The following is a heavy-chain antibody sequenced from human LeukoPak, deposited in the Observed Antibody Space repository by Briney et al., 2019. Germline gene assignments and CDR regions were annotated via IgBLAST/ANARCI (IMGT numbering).Heavy chain of an antibody. CDR2: ISGSGGST. CDR3: AKDSGAYYYYYYMDV. J-gene: IGHJ6*03. Sequence: GGSLRLSCAASGFTFSDYGMSWVRQAPGKGLEWVSAISGSGGSTYYADSVKGRFTISRDNSKNTLYLQMNSLRAEDTAVYYCAKDSGAYYYYYYMDVWGKGTTVTISS. V-gene: IGHV3-23*01. D-gene: IGHD3-10*01. CDR1: GFTFSDYG.